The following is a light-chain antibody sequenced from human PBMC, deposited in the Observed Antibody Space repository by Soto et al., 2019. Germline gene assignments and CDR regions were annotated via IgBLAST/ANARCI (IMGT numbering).Light chain of an antibody. V-gene: IGKV1-39*01. Sequence: DIQMTQSPSSLSASVGDRVTITCQASQDIQNYLNWYQHKPGKAPILLIYDASNLEPGVPLRFSGSGSGTDFTLTISSLQPEDFATYYCQQSYSTPLTFGGGTKVEI. CDR3: QQSYSTPLT. CDR2: DAS. J-gene: IGKJ4*01. CDR1: QDIQNY.